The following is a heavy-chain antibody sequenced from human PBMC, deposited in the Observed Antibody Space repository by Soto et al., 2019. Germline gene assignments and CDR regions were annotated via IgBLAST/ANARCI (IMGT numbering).Heavy chain of an antibody. CDR1: GGSISSYY. CDR2: IYYSGST. Sequence: QVQLQESGPGLVKPSETLSLTCTVSGGSISSYYWSWIRQPPGKGLEWIGYIYYSGSTNYNPSLKSRVTISVDTSKNQFSLKLSSVTAADTAVYYCARHYGVAGLNWFDPWGQGTLVTVSS. V-gene: IGHV4-59*08. CDR3: ARHYGVAGLNWFDP. D-gene: IGHD6-19*01. J-gene: IGHJ5*02.